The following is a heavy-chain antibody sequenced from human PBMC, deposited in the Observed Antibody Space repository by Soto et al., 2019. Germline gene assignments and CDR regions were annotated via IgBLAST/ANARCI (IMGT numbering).Heavy chain of an antibody. CDR1: GGTFSSYA. CDR2: IIPIFGTA. Sequence: GASVKVSCKASGGTFSSYAISWVRQAPGQGLEWMGGIIPIFGTANYAQKFQGRVTITADESTSTAYMELSSLRSEDTAVYYCARTAVADNYFDYWGQGTLVTVSS. J-gene: IGHJ4*02. CDR3: ARTAVADNYFDY. V-gene: IGHV1-69*13. D-gene: IGHD6-19*01.